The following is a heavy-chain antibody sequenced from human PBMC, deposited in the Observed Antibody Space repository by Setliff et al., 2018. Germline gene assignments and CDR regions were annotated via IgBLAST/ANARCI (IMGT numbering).Heavy chain of an antibody. CDR2: IYDRGST. V-gene: IGHV4-39*07. D-gene: IGHD3-16*01. CDR1: GASISSSTNY. CDR3: ARGFTGQPAMLRGNWFDP. J-gene: IGHJ5*02. Sequence: AETLSLTCTVSGASISSSTNYWGWIRQPPGKGLEWMGNIYDRGSTHYNPWVKSRVTISGDTAKSQSSLTLRSVTAADTVGYYCARGFTGQPAMLRGNWFDPWGRGTLVTVSS.